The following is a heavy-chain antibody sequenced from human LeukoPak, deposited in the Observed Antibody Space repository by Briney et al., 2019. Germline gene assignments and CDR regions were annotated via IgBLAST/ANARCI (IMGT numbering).Heavy chain of an antibody. V-gene: IGHV6-1*01. CDR2: TYYRSKWYN. Sequence: SQTLSLTCAISGDSVSSNSAAWNWIRQSPSRDLEWLGRTYYRSKWYNDYAVSVKSRITINPDTSKNQFSLQLNSVTPEDTAVYYCAREKGSSGWYAYYFDYWGQGTLVTVSS. J-gene: IGHJ4*02. CDR1: GDSVSSNSAA. CDR3: AREKGSSGWYAYYFDY. D-gene: IGHD6-19*01.